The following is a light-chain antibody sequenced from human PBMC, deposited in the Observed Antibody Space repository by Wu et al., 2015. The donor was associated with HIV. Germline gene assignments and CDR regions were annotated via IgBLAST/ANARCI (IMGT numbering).Light chain of an antibody. CDR1: QSVSTF. V-gene: IGKV3-11*01. CDR2: DAS. CDR3: QQRSNWPLT. Sequence: EIVLTQSPVTLSLSPGERATLSCRASQSVSTFLAWYRQKPGQAPRLLISDASDRATGIPARFSGSGSGTDFALTISSLEPEDFAVYYCQQRSNWPLTFGGGTKVEIK. J-gene: IGKJ4*01.